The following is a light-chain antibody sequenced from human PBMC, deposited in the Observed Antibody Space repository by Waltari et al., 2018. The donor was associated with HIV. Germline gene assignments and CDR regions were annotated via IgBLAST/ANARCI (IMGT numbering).Light chain of an antibody. J-gene: IGLJ2*01. CDR1: SSNIGAGYH. V-gene: IGLV1-40*01. CDR3: QSYDSSLSGVV. CDR2: ANI. Sequence: QSLLTQPPSVFEAPGQAVTISCTGASSNIGAGYHVNWYQPVPGTAPKLLTSANINRPSGVPDRFSGSKSGTSASLAITGLQAEDEADYYRQSYDSSLSGVVFGGGTKLTVL.